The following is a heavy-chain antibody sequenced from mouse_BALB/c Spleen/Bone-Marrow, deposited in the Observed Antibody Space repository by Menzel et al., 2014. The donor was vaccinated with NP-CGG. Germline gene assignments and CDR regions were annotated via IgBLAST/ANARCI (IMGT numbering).Heavy chain of an antibody. CDR3: NARYYHAMDY. J-gene: IGHJ4*01. V-gene: IGHV14-4*02. Sequence: EVQLQQSGAELVRSGASVKLSCTASGFNIKDYYMHWVKQRPEQGLEWIGRIDPENGDTEYAPKFQGKATMTADTSSNTAYLQLSSLTSEDTAVYYCNARYYHAMDYWGQGTSVTVSS. CDR2: IDPENGDT. CDR1: GFNIKDYY.